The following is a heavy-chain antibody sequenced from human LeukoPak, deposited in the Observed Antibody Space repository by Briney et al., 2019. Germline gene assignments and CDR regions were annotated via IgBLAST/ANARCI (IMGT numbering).Heavy chain of an antibody. CDR3: AIFLGYCSGGSCYVDY. J-gene: IGHJ4*02. D-gene: IGHD2-15*01. CDR1: GYTFTSYG. CDR2: ISAYNGNT. V-gene: IGHV1-18*01. Sequence: GASVKVSCKASGYTFTSYGISWVRQAPGQGLEWMGWISAYNGNTNYAQKFQGRVTITADESTSTAYMELSSLRSEDTAVYYCAIFLGYCSGGSCYVDYWGQGTLVTVSS.